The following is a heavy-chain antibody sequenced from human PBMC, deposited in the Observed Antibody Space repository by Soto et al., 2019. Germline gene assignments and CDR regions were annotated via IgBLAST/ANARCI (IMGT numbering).Heavy chain of an antibody. Sequence: SETLSLTCTVSGGSISSGDYYWSWIRQPPGKGLEWIGYIYYSGSTYYNPSLKSRVTISVDTSKNQFSLKLSSVTAADTAVYYCARTSRREYCSGASCYNSWFEHWGQGTLVTVSS. V-gene: IGHV4-30-4*01. CDR2: IYYSGST. CDR3: ARTSRREYCSGASCYNSWFEH. J-gene: IGHJ5*02. CDR1: GGSISSGDYY. D-gene: IGHD2-15*01.